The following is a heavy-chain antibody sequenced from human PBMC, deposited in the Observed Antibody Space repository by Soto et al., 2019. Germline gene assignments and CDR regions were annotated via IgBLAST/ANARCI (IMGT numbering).Heavy chain of an antibody. D-gene: IGHD3-22*01. Sequence: QVHLVQSGAEVKEPGASVMVSCKTSGFTFTTHAIHWVRQAPGQSLEWMGWINAGNGNTKYSQRFQDRVTITRDTSASTAYMELSSLRSEDRAVYYCARRTSSGPIDHWGQGTLVTVSS. CDR1: GFTFTTHA. CDR3: ARRTSSGPIDH. CDR2: INAGNGNT. J-gene: IGHJ4*02. V-gene: IGHV1-3*01.